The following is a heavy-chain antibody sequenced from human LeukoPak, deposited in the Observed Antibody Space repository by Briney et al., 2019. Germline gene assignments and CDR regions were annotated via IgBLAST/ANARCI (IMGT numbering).Heavy chain of an antibody. CDR3: AKVLPDIVVVPMLDY. D-gene: IGHD2-2*01. J-gene: IGHJ4*02. CDR1: GFTFSSYA. CDR2: ISGSGGST. Sequence: GGSLRLSCAASGFTFSSYAMSWVRQAPGKGLEWVSAISGSGGSTYYADSVKGRFTISRDNSKNTLYLQTNSLRAEDTAVYYCAKVLPDIVVVPMLDYWGQGTLVTVSS. V-gene: IGHV3-23*01.